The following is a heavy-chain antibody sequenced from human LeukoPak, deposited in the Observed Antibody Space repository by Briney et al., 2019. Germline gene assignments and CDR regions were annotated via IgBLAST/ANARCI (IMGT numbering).Heavy chain of an antibody. D-gene: IGHD5-18*01. CDR2: ISYDGSNI. J-gene: IGHJ6*03. Sequence: GGSLRLSCAASGFTFSSYATHCVPQAPHRGLEWVADISYDGSNIYYTDSVKGRYTISRVNAKNSLYLQMNSLRAEDTAVYYCARTGYSYGPSYYYYMDVWGKGTTVTISS. CDR1: GFTFSSYA. CDR3: ARTGYSYGPSYYYYMDV. V-gene: IGHV3-30*04.